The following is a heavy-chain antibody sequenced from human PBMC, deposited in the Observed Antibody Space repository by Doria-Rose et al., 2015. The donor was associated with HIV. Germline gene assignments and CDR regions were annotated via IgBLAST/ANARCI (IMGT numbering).Heavy chain of an antibody. J-gene: IGHJ4*02. D-gene: IGHD6-13*01. CDR1: GVSLSSPGMG. CDR3: ARIKSSRWYHKYYFDF. Sequence: QVQLVQSGPVLVKPTETLTLTCTVSGVSLSSPGMGVSWIRQPPGEALEWLANIFSDDERSDTTSLKSRLTISRCTSKSQVVLTMTDMDPVDTATYYCARIKSSRWYHKYYFDFWGQGTLVIVSA. V-gene: IGHV2-26*01. CDR2: IFSDDER.